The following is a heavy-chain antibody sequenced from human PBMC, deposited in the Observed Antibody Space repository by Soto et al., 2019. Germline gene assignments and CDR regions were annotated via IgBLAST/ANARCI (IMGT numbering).Heavy chain of an antibody. CDR3: AAGGRIQLSEGKFDY. V-gene: IGHV1-69*02. CDR1: GGTFSSYT. J-gene: IGHJ4*02. Sequence: ASVKVSCKASGGTFSSYTISWVRQAPGQGLEWMGRIIPILGIANYAQKFQGRVTITADKSTSTAYMELSSLRSEDTAVYYCAAGGRIQLSEGKFDYWGQGTLVTVSS. D-gene: IGHD5-18*01. CDR2: IIPILGIA.